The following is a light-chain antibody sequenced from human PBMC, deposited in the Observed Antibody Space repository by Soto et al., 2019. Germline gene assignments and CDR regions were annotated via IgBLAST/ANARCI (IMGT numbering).Light chain of an antibody. CDR1: SGYSNYK. Sequence: QAVVTQPPSASASLGASVTLTCTLSSGYSNYKVDWYQQRPGKGPRFVMRVGTGGNVGSKGDGIPDRFSVLGSGLNRYLTIKDIPEEDERDYDCGADHGCGSNFVYVVFGGGTKLTVL. CDR2: VGTGGNVG. J-gene: IGLJ2*01. CDR3: GADHGCGSNFVYVV. V-gene: IGLV9-49*01.